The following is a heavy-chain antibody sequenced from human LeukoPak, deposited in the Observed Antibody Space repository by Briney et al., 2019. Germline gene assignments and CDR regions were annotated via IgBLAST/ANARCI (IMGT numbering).Heavy chain of an antibody. CDR3: ARRPYCTNGVCYGELGFDP. V-gene: IGHV7-4-1*02. D-gene: IGHD2-8*01. J-gene: IGHJ5*02. CDR1: GYTFTNYA. CDR2: INTNTGTP. Sequence: GASVKVSCKASGYTFTNYAINWVRQAPGQGLEWMGWINTNTGTPTSAQGSTGRFVFSLDTSVNTAYLQISSLKAEDTAVYYCARRPYCTNGVCYGELGFDPWGQGTLVTVSS.